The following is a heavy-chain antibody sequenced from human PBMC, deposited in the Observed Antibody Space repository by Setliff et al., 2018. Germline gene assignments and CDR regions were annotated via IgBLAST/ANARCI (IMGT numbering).Heavy chain of an antibody. D-gene: IGHD2-2*01. V-gene: IGHV4-34*01. CDR1: GGSFSGYY. CDR3: ARDRQYCSSPTCYSSYFYYYGMDV. CDR2: IYHSGST. Sequence: PSETLSLTCAVYGGSFSGYYWSWVRQPPGKGLEWIGEIYHSGSTNYNPSLKSRVTISVDTSKNQFSLKLSSVTAADTAVYYCARDRQYCSSPTCYSSYFYYYGMDVWGQGTTVTVSS. J-gene: IGHJ6*02.